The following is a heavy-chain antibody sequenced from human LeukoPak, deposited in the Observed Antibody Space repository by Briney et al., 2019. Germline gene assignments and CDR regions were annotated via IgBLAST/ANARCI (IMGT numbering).Heavy chain of an antibody. CDR1: GYSISSGYY. CDR3: ARRTGSGSYYVDF. D-gene: IGHD3-10*01. Sequence: PSETLSLTCAVSGYSISSGYYWGWIRQPPGKGLEWIGSIYHSGSTYYNPSPKSRVTISVDTSKNQFSLKVTSVTAADTAVYYCARRTGSGSYYVDFWGQGTVVTVSS. V-gene: IGHV4-38-2*01. J-gene: IGHJ4*02. CDR2: IYHSGST.